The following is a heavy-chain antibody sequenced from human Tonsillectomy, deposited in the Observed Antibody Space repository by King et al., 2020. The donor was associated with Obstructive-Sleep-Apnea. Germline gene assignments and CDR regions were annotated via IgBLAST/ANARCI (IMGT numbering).Heavy chain of an antibody. J-gene: IGHJ4*02. V-gene: IGHV3-30-3*01. CDR2: MAYDGSNE. CDR3: ERESYGNHYFDY. D-gene: IGHD4-11*01. Sequence: VQLVESGGGVVQPGRSLRLSCAASGFTFSSYAMHWVRQAPGKGLEWVAVMAYDGSNEYYADSVKGRFTISRDNSKSTLYLQMNSLRTEDTAVYYCERESYGNHYFDYWGQGTLVTVSS. CDR1: GFTFSSYA.